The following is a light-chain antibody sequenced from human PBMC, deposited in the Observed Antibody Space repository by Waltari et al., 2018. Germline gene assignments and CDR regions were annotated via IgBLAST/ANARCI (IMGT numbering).Light chain of an antibody. J-gene: IGKJ1*01. Sequence: EIVLTQSPGTLSLSPGESATLSCRASQSVSRYLAWYQQTPGQPPRLLLYDTSTRATGIPDRFSGSRSGTDFRLTISRLEPEDFAVYYCQKYGTLPATFGQRTKVEI. V-gene: IGKV3-20*01. CDR2: DTS. CDR1: QSVSRY. CDR3: QKYGTLPAT.